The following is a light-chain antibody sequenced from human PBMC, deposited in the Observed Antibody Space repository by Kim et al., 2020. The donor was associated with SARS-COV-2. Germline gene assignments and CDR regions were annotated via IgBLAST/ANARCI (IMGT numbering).Light chain of an antibody. V-gene: IGKV1-5*03. CDR2: KAS. CDR1: QSIGTS. Sequence: DIQLTQSPSTLSASVGDRVTITCRASQSIGTSLAWYQQKPGKAPKLLIYKASSLEGGVPSRFSGSGSGTEFTLTISSLQPDDFATYYCQQSNTHPWTFGQGTKVDIK. J-gene: IGKJ1*01. CDR3: QQSNTHPWT.